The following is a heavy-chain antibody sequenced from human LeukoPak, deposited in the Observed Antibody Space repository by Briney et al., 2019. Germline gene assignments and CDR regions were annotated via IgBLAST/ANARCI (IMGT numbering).Heavy chain of an antibody. V-gene: IGHV1-18*04. J-gene: IGHJ6*02. CDR2: IISSSRNT. CDR1: GYTFTNYG. D-gene: IGHD2-2*01. CDR3: ARGYCRSTSCHEPPLYGMDV. Sequence: ASVKVSCKASGYTFTNYGFSWVRQAPGQGLEWMGWIISSSRNTNYAQQLQGRVTMTSDTSTSTVYMELRSLRSDDTAVYYCARGYCRSTSCHEPPLYGMDVWGQGTTVTVS.